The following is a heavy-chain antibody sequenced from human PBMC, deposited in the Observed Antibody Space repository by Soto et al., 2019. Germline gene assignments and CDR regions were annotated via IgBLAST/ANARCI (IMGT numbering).Heavy chain of an antibody. CDR3: DRESGLHDFCSGYYRVLDY. CDR1: GFTFSNSA. V-gene: IGHV3-23*01. CDR2: ISGGDGGT. Sequence: EVQLLASGGGLVQPGGSLRLSCAASGFTFSNSALSWVRQAPGKGLEWVSIISGGDGGTYYAGSVKGRFTISRANSKNTVDLRMHSMRAEDTAGYYCDRESGLHDFCSGYYRVLDYWGQGPLVTVSS. J-gene: IGHJ4*02. D-gene: IGHD3-3*01.